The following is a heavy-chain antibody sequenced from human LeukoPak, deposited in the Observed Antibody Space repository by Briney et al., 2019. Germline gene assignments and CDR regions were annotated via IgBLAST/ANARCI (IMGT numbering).Heavy chain of an antibody. Sequence: SETLSLTCTVSGGSISSDYWSWIRQPPGKGLEWIGYVYYSGITNYNPSLKSRVTISVGTSKNHFSLKLTSVTAADTAVYYCARLLGWSGPINWFDPWGRGTLVTVSA. J-gene: IGHJ5*02. CDR2: VYYSGIT. V-gene: IGHV4-59*08. CDR1: GGSISSDY. CDR3: ARLLGWSGPINWFDP. D-gene: IGHD3-3*01.